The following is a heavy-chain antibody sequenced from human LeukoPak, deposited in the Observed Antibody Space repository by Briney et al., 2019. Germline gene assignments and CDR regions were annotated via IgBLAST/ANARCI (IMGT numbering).Heavy chain of an antibody. CDR3: ARGGVLMEASSSSPQTP. J-gene: IGHJ4*02. Sequence: ASVKVSCKASRYTFTIYAMHWVRQAPGQRLGWMGWINAGNGNTKYSQKFQGRVTITRDTSASTAYMELSSLRSEDTAVYYCARGGVLMEASSSSPQTPWGQGTLVTVSS. CDR2: INAGNGNT. CDR1: RYTFTIYA. V-gene: IGHV1-3*01. D-gene: IGHD6-13*01.